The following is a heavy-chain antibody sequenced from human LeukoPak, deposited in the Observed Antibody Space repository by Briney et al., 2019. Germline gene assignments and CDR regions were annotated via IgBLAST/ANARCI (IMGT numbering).Heavy chain of an antibody. J-gene: IGHJ4*02. CDR2: FYPGDSDT. Sequence: GESLKISCKGSGYSFTSYWIGWLRQMPGKGLEWMGIFYPGDSDTRYSPSFQGQVTISADKSISTAYLQWSSLKASDTAMYYCARRRYCSGGSCYTAYYFDYWGQGSLVTVSS. D-gene: IGHD2-15*01. V-gene: IGHV5-51*01. CDR3: ARRRYCSGGSCYTAYYFDY. CDR1: GYSFTSYW.